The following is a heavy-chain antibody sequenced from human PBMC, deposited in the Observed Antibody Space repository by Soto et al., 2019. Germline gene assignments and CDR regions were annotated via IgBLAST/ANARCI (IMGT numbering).Heavy chain of an antibody. CDR1: GGTFSSYA. CDR3: ARDPDCSSTSCYSWFDP. J-gene: IGHJ5*02. CDR2: IIPIFGTA. D-gene: IGHD2-2*01. Sequence: QVQLVQSGAEVKKPGSSVKVSCKASGGTFSSYAISWVRQAPGQGLEWMGGIIPIFGTANYAQKFQGRVTITADESTSTAYMELSSLRSEDMAVYYCARDPDCSSTSCYSWFDPWGQGTLVTVSS. V-gene: IGHV1-69*01.